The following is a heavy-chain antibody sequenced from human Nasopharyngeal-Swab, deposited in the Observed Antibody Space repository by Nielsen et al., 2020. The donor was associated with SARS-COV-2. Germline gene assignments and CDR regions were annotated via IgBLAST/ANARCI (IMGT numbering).Heavy chain of an antibody. Sequence: SETLSLTCTVSGYSISSSYYWSWIRQPPGKGLEWIGYIYYSGSTNYNPSLKSRVTISVDTSKNQFSLKLSSVTAADTAVYYCARGYCSSTSCYAARHFDYWGQGTLVTVSS. V-gene: IGHV4-61*01. J-gene: IGHJ4*02. CDR1: GYSISSSYY. D-gene: IGHD2-2*01. CDR3: ARGYCSSTSCYAARHFDY. CDR2: IYYSGST.